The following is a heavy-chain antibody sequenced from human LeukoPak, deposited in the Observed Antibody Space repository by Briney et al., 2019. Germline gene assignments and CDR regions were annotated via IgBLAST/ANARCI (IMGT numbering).Heavy chain of an antibody. CDR2: INPNSGGT. D-gene: IGHD3-22*01. V-gene: IGHV1-2*02. J-gene: IGHJ4*02. CDR1: GYTFTGYY. Sequence: VASVKVSCKASGYTFTGYYMHWVRQAPGQGLEWMGWINPNSGGTNYAQKFQGRVTMTRDTSISTAYMELSRLRSDDTAVYYCAREDYYDSSGYYISDYWGQGTLVTVSS. CDR3: AREDYYDSSGYYISDY.